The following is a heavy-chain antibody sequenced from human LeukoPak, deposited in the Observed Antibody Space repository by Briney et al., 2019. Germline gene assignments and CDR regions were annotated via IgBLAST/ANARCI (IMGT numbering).Heavy chain of an antibody. CDR3: ARDQSHGMDV. Sequence: GGSLRLSCAASGFTFSSYWMHWVRQAPGEGLVWVSRINSDGSSTNYADSVKGRFTTSRDNAKNALYLQMSSLRAEDTAVYYCARDQSHGMDVWGQGTKVTVSS. J-gene: IGHJ6*02. CDR1: GFTFSSYW. CDR2: INSDGSST. V-gene: IGHV3-74*01.